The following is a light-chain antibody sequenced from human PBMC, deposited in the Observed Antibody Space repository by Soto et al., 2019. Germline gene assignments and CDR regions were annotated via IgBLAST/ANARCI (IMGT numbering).Light chain of an antibody. Sequence: DIQMTQSPSSLSASVGDRVTITCRASQSITIYLNWYQHKPGKAPRLLIYTATSLQSGVPSRFSGSGSGTDFTLTISSLQPEDFATYYCQQSFSTPTSFGQATRLEIK. CDR2: TAT. CDR3: QQSFSTPTS. CDR1: QSITIY. J-gene: IGKJ5*01. V-gene: IGKV1-39*01.